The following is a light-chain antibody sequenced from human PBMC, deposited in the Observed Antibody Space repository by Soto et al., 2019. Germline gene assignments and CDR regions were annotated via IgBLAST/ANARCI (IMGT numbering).Light chain of an antibody. Sequence: DVQRRVGQYCMSRSVGDRVTITCRASQGISTYLNWSQQKPGKAPKLLIYAASSLQSGVTSRFSGSGSETDFTLTVSSLQPEDFATYSCQQSYSTTWTFGQGTK. J-gene: IGKJ1*01. CDR1: QGISTY. V-gene: IGKV1-39*01. CDR2: AAS. CDR3: QQSYSTTWT.